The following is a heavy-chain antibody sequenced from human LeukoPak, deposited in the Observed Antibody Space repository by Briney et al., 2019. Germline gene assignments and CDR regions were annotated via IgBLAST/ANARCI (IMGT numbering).Heavy chain of an antibody. CDR2: ITNSGDST. J-gene: IGHJ4*02. CDR3: AKDRGYYDTSGYLI. V-gene: IGHV3-23*01. CDR1: GFTFSSYG. D-gene: IGHD3-22*01. Sequence: GESLRLSCAASGFTFSSYGMIWVRQAPGKGLEWVSSITNSGDSTYYTDSVKGRFTISRDDSRNTLYLQMNSLRAEDTAVYSCAKDRGYYDTSGYLIWGQGTLVTVSS.